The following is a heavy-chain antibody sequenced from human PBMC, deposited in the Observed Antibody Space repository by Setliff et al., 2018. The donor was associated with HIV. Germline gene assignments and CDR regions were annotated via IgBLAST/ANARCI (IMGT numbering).Heavy chain of an antibody. Sequence: WASVKVSCKSSGYTFTGHYIHWVRQAPGQGLEWMGWINPNTGGTNYAQKFQGRVTMTRDTSISTAYMELRRLRSDDTAIYYCARDQTPLDAFDIWGQGTMVTVSS. CDR2: INPNTGGT. CDR1: GYTFTGHY. D-gene: IGHD2-15*01. J-gene: IGHJ3*02. CDR3: ARDQTPLDAFDI. V-gene: IGHV1-2*02.